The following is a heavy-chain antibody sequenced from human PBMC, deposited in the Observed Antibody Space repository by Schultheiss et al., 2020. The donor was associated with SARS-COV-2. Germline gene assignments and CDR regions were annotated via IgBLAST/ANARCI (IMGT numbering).Heavy chain of an antibody. D-gene: IGHD5-18*01. V-gene: IGHV3-23*01. CDR1: GFTFSNYG. J-gene: IGHJ4*02. CDR2: ISGSGSST. Sequence: GGSLRLSCAASGFTFSNYGMNWVRQAPGKGLEWFSGISGSGSSTYYEDSVKGRFTISKDNSKNTVFLQMNSLTAEDTAVYFCAKDWSPTAMVTWYLDQWGQGTLVTVSS. CDR3: AKDWSPTAMVTWYLDQ.